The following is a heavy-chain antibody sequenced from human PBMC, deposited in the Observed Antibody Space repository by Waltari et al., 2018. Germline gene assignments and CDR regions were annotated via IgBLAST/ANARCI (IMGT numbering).Heavy chain of an antibody. J-gene: IGHJ4*02. CDR3: ARGGAWIQLWPSYDY. V-gene: IGHV4-34*01. D-gene: IGHD5-18*01. CDR2: INHSGST. CDR1: GGSFSGYY. Sequence: QVQLQQWGAGLLKPSATLSLTCAVYGGSFSGYYWSWIRQPPGKGLEWIGEINHSGSTNYNPSLKSRVTISVDTSKNQFSLKLSSVTAADTAVYYCARGGAWIQLWPSYDYWGQGTLVTVSS.